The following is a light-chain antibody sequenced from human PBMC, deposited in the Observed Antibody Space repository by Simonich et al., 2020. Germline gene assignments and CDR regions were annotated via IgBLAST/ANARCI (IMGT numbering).Light chain of an antibody. V-gene: IGKV3-15*01. Sequence: EIVMTQSPATLSVSPGERATLSCRASQSVSSNLAWYQQKPGQAPRLLIYCASTRATGIPARFSGSGSGTEFTLTISSMQSEDFAVYYCQQRSNWPPYTFGQGTKLEIK. CDR2: CAS. CDR3: QQRSNWPPYT. J-gene: IGKJ2*01. CDR1: QSVSSN.